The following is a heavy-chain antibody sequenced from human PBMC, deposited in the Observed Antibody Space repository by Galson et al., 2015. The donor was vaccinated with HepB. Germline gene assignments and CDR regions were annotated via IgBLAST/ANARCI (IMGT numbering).Heavy chain of an antibody. Sequence: SLRLSCAASGFTFSSYAMTWVRQAPGKGLEWVSAISGRGSSTYYADSVKGRITISRDNSKDTLCLQMNSLRAEDTPVYYCATFMATSLDVDYWGQGTLVTVSS. CDR3: ATFMATSLDVDY. CDR1: GFTFSSYA. D-gene: IGHD5-24*01. CDR2: ISGRGSST. V-gene: IGHV3-23*01. J-gene: IGHJ4*02.